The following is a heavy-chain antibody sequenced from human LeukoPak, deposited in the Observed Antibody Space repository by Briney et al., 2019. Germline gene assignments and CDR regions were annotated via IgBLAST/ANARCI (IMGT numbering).Heavy chain of an antibody. CDR1: GFTFSSYG. V-gene: IGHV3-30*18. Sequence: GGSLRLSCAASGFTFSSYGMHWVRQAPGKGLEWVAVISYDGSNKYYADSVKGRFTISRDNSKNTLYLQMNSLRAEDTAVYYCAKDAVQLWSYFDYWGQGTLVTVSS. D-gene: IGHD5-18*01. CDR2: ISYDGSNK. CDR3: AKDAVQLWSYFDY. J-gene: IGHJ4*02.